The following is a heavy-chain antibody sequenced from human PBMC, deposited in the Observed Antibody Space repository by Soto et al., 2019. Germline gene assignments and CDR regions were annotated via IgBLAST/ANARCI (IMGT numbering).Heavy chain of an antibody. J-gene: IGHJ6*03. CDR3: ATVTNGQEVGVIHV. Sequence: EVKLVESGGGLVQPGRSLRLSCATSGFIFDDYAMHWVRQAPGKGLEWVSGISWNSGVINYAVSVKGGFTTSRDNAKTSLYPTRRSLNSADTSTDFSATVTNGQEVGVIHVWGKG. V-gene: IGHV3-9*01. CDR1: GFIFDDYA. CDR2: ISWNSGVI. D-gene: IGHD2-15*01.